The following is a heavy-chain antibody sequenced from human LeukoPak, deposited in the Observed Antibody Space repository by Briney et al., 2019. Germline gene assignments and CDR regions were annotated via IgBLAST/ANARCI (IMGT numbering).Heavy chain of an antibody. D-gene: IGHD3-10*01. V-gene: IGHV3-15*01. Sequence: GGSLRLSCAASGFTFSNAWMSWVRQAPGKGLEWVGRIKSKVNGETTDYAAPVKGRFTISRDDSKNTLYLQMDSLKTEDTAVYYCTRRSQLLWFGELSAFDIWGQGTMVTVSS. CDR2: IKSKVNGETT. CDR1: GFTFSNAW. CDR3: TRRSQLLWFGELSAFDI. J-gene: IGHJ3*02.